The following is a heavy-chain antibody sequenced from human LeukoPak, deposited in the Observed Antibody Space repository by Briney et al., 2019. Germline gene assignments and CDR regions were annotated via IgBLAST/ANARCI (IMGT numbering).Heavy chain of an antibody. CDR1: GFTFSSYW. CDR3: ARDSTYGYVSHYYYYMDV. D-gene: IGHD5-18*01. V-gene: IGHV3-7*01. J-gene: IGHJ6*03. Sequence: GGSLRLSCAASGFTFSSYWMSWVRQAPGKGLEWVANIKQDGSEKYYVDSVKGRFTISRDNAKNSLYLQMNSLRAEDTAVYYCARDSTYGYVSHYYYYMDVWGKGTTVTVSS. CDR2: IKQDGSEK.